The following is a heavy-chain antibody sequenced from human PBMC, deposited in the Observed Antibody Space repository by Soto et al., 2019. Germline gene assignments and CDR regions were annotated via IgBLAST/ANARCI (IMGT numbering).Heavy chain of an antibody. V-gene: IGHV4-4*02. Sequence: QVQLQESGPGLVKPSGTLSLTCAVSGGSVSSSNWWSWVRQSPGKGREWMGAIYHSGSAHYNPSLKSRATISLDKSKNQFSLRLTSVTAADTAVYYCARVPGVVVSADDAFDIWGPGTRVIVSS. CDR3: ARVPGVVVSADDAFDI. D-gene: IGHD2-21*02. J-gene: IGHJ3*02. CDR2: IYHSGSA. CDR1: GGSVSSSNW.